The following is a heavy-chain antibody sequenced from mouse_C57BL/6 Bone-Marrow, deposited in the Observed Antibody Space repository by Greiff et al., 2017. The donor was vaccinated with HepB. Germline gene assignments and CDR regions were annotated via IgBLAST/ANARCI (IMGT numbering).Heavy chain of an antibody. V-gene: IGHV1-82*01. CDR3: AREYYSWVAY. Sequence: VQLQQSGPELVKPGASVKISCKASGYAFSSSWMNWVKQRPGKGLEWIGRIYPGDGDTNYNGTFKGKATLTADKSSSTAYMQRSSLTSEDSAVYFCAREYYSWVAYWGQGTLVTVSA. CDR2: IYPGDGDT. D-gene: IGHD2-12*01. CDR1: GYAFSSSW. J-gene: IGHJ3*01.